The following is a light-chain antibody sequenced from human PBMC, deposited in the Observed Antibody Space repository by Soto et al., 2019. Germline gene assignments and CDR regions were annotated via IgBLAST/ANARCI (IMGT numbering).Light chain of an antibody. CDR1: QSVSSY. Sequence: EIVLTQSPATLSLSPGERATLSCMASQSVSSYLAWYQQKPGQAPRLLIYDASNRATGIPARFSGSGSGTDFTLTISSLEPEDFAVYYCQQRSTWPPYTFGQGTKLEIK. CDR2: DAS. CDR3: QQRSTWPPYT. J-gene: IGKJ2*01. V-gene: IGKV3-11*01.